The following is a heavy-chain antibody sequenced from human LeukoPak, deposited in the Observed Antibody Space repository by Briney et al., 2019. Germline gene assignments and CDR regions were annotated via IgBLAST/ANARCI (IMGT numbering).Heavy chain of an antibody. Sequence: ASVKVSCKASGYTFTGYYMHWVRQAPGQGLEWMGWINPNSGGTNYAQKFQGRVTMTRDTSISTAYMELSRLRSDDTAVYYCARDGVLAGLVIMELDYWGQGTLVTVSS. CDR1: GYTFTGYY. V-gene: IGHV1-2*02. CDR2: INPNSGGT. D-gene: IGHD3/OR15-3a*01. J-gene: IGHJ4*02. CDR3: ARDGVLAGLVIMELDY.